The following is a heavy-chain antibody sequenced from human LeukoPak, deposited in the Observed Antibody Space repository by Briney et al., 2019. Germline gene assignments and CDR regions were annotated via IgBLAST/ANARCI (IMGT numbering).Heavy chain of an antibody. Sequence: PSETLSLTCTISGASIDSYYWSWIRQPPGKGLEWIGHIYYSGSTNYNPSLKSRVATSVDTSKNQFSLKLSSVTAADTAVYYCAGGGQWLVYDFWGQGTLVTVSS. J-gene: IGHJ4*02. V-gene: IGHV4-59*01. D-gene: IGHD6-19*01. CDR2: IYYSGST. CDR1: GASIDSYY. CDR3: AGGGQWLVYDF.